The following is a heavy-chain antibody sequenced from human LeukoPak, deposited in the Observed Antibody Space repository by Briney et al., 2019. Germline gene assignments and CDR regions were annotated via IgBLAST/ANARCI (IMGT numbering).Heavy chain of an antibody. J-gene: IGHJ4*02. V-gene: IGHV4-59*01. D-gene: IGHD2-2*01. Sequence: GSLRLSCTASGFTFSSYGMHWVRQPPGQGLEWIGYIHYTGSTNYNPSLKSRVTISIDTSKNQFSLKMSSVTAADTAVYYCARGIPPGTSSLDYWGQGTLVTVSS. CDR2: IHYTGST. CDR1: GFTFSSYG. CDR3: ARGIPPGTSSLDY.